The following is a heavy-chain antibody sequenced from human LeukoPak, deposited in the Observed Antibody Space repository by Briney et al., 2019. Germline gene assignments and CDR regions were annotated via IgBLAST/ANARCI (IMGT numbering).Heavy chain of an antibody. J-gene: IGHJ4*02. CDR1: GGSISSYY. CDR2: IYYSGST. D-gene: IGHD5-18*01. CDR3: ARGTGSYGFFDY. V-gene: IGHV4-59*01. Sequence: SETLSLTCTVSGGSISSYYWSWIRQPPGKGLEWIGYIYYSGSTNYNPSLKSRVTISVDTSKNQFSLKLSSVTAADTAVYYCARGTGSYGFFDYWGQGTLVTVSS.